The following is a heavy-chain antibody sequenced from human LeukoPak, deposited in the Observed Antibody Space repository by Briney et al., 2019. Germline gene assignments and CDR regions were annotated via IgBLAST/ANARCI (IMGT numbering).Heavy chain of an antibody. CDR2: ISYDGSNE. D-gene: IGHD3-22*01. CDR1: GFTFSSYA. CDR3: AKDYDSSGYYPDD. V-gene: IGHV3-30*18. J-gene: IGHJ4*02. Sequence: PGGSLRLSCAASGFTFSSYAMHWVRQATGKGLEWVAVISYDGSNEYYADSVKGRFTISRDNSKNTLYLQMNSLRAEDTAVYYCAKDYDSSGYYPDDWGQGTLVTVSS.